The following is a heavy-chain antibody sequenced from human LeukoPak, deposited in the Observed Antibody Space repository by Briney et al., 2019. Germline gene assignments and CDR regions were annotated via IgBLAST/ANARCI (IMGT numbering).Heavy chain of an antibody. J-gene: IGHJ4*02. CDR1: GGTFSSYA. D-gene: IGHD2-2*01. CDR2: IIPIFGTA. CDR3: ARDCSCTSCYAGY. V-gene: IGHV1-69*05. Sequence: SVKVSCKASGGTFSSYAISWVRQAPGQGLEWMGRIIPIFGTANYAQKFQGRVTITTDESTSTAYMELSSLRSEDTAVYYCARDCSCTSCYAGYWGQGTLVTVSS.